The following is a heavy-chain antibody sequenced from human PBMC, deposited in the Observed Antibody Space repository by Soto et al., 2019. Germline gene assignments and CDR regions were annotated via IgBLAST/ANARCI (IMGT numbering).Heavy chain of an antibody. CDR2: IWSDGNKR. J-gene: IGHJ4*02. D-gene: IGHD1-1*01. Sequence: GGSLRHSCVEAGCMFTNHGMHWVRQAPGKGLEWVAVIWSDGNKRYYADSVKGRFTVSRDTSKNTLYLQMNNLRADAPAVYYCVRGDNGSEEASDYWGRGTLVTVSS. CDR3: VRGDNGSEEASDY. V-gene: IGHV3-33*01. CDR1: GCMFTNHG.